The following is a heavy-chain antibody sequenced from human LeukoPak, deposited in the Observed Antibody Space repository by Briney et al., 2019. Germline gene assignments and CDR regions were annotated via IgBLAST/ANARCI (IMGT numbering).Heavy chain of an antibody. Sequence: GGSLRLSCAASGFTFSSYGMHWVRQAPGKGLEWVAFIRYDGSNKYYADSVKGRFTISRDNSKNTLNLQMNSLRAEDTAVYFCAREYNFYHYYYMDVWGKGTTVTVSS. J-gene: IGHJ6*03. CDR2: IRYDGSNK. CDR3: AREYNFYHYYYMDV. V-gene: IGHV3-30*02. CDR1: GFTFSSYG. D-gene: IGHD1-20*01.